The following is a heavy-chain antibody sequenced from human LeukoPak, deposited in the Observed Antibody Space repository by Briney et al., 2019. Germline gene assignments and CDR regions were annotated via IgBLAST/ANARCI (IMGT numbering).Heavy chain of an antibody. V-gene: IGHV3-23*01. J-gene: IGHJ4*02. CDR1: AFTFSSYA. D-gene: IGHD5-18*01. CDR3: AKGRTGFSYGYGIDY. Sequence: PGGSLRLSCAASAFTFSSYAMSWVRQAPGKGVEWVSSISTSDGTTYYADSVKGRFTISRDNSKNTLYLQMNSLRAEDAAIYYCAKGRTGFSYGYGIDYWGQGTLVTVSS. CDR2: ISTSDGTT.